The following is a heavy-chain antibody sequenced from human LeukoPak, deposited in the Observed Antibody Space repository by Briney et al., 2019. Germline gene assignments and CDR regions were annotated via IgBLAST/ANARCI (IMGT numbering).Heavy chain of an antibody. CDR1: GGSSNDHS. CDR2: INHSGST. D-gene: IGHD6-13*01. CDR3: ARDRQQLVRGDYFDY. J-gene: IGHJ4*02. Sequence: SETLSLTCAVSGGSSNDHSWSWIRQSPHKGLEWIAEINHSGSTNYNPSLKSRVTLSVDTSKNQFSLKLSSVTAADTALYFCARDRQQLVRGDYFDYWGQGTLVTVSS. V-gene: IGHV4-34*01.